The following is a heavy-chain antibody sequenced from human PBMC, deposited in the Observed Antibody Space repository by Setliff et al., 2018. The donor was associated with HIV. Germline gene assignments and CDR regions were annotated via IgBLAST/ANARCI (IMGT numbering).Heavy chain of an antibody. CDR1: GGSISTVTYY. D-gene: IGHD5-12*01. Sequence: PSETLSLTCTLFGGSISTVTYYWAWIRQPPGKGLEWIGSIYYSGSTYYNPSPKSRVTISVDTSKNQFSLKLGSVTAADTAVYYCARVQVGGYNFYFDYWGQGTLVTVSS. J-gene: IGHJ4*02. V-gene: IGHV4-39*01. CDR2: IYYSGST. CDR3: ARVQVGGYNFYFDY.